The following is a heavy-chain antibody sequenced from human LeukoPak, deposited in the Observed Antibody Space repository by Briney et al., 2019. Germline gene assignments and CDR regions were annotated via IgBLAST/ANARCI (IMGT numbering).Heavy chain of an antibody. CDR2: IYNSGST. Sequence: SETLSLTCTVSGGSISGSYWSWIRQPPGKGLEWIGYIYNSGSTNYNPSLKSRVAISVDTSKNQFSLKLSSVTAADTAVYYCAVDFGSHRVVYWGQGTLVTVSS. V-gene: IGHV4-59*08. CDR1: GGSISGSY. D-gene: IGHD3-3*01. J-gene: IGHJ4*01. CDR3: AVDFGSHRVVY.